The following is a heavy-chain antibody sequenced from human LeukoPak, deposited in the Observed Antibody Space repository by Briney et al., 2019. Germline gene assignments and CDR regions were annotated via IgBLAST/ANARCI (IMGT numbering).Heavy chain of an antibody. V-gene: IGHV1-2*02. J-gene: IGHJ5*02. CDR2: INPNSGGT. Sequence: ASVKVSCKASGYTFTGYYIYWVRQAPGQGLEWMGRINPNSGGTNYEQKFQGRVTMTRDTSISTAYMELSRLRSDDTAVYYCAVSDMVRGAWLDPWGQGTLVTVSS. CDR1: GYTFTGYY. CDR3: AVSDMVRGAWLDP. D-gene: IGHD3-10*01.